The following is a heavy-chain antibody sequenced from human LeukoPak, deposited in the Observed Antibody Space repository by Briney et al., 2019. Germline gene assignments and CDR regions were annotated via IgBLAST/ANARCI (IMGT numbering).Heavy chain of an antibody. Sequence: GGSLRLSCAASGFTFSSYAMSWVRQAPGKGLEWVSAISGSGGSTYYADSVKGRFTISRDNSKNTLYLQMNSLRAEDTAVYYCAKSVEFLEWLLYYFDYWGQGTLVTVSS. CDR3: AKSVEFLEWLLYYFDY. D-gene: IGHD3-3*01. CDR2: ISGSGGST. CDR1: GFTFSSYA. V-gene: IGHV3-23*01. J-gene: IGHJ4*02.